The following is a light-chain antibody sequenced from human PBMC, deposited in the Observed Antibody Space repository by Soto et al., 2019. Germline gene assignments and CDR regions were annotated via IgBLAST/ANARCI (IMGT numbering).Light chain of an antibody. CDR1: QAIGDY. V-gene: IGKV1-9*01. Sequence: DILMTQSPSSLSASVGDRVTVTCRASQAIGDYLAWYQQKPGKAPKVLIFAASTLQTEVPSRFSGSRSGTDFTLTISSLQPEDFATYYCQQLNSYPRTFGQGTKVDIK. CDR2: AAS. CDR3: QQLNSYPRT. J-gene: IGKJ1*01.